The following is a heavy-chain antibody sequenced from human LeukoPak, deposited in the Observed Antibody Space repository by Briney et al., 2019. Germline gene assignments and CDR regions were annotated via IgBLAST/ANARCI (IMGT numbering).Heavy chain of an antibody. CDR1: GFTFSSYS. V-gene: IGHV3-21*01. J-gene: IGHJ4*02. CDR2: ISSSSSYI. Sequence: GGSLRLSCAASGFTFSSYSMNWVRQAPGKGLEWVSSISSSSSYIYYADSVKGRFTISRDNAKNSLYLQMNSLRAEDTAVYYCARGRDTAMIPGYWGQGTLVTASS. D-gene: IGHD5-18*01. CDR3: ARGRDTAMIPGY.